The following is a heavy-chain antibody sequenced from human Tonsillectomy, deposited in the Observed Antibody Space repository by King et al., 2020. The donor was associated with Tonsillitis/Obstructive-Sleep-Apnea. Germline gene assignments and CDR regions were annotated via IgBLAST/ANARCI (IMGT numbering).Heavy chain of an antibody. Sequence: TLKESGPKLVRPTQTLTLTCTFSGFSLTTGGVGVGWIRQPPGKALEWLALIYWDDDKLYSPSLKSRLTITKDTSKNQVILTMTNMDPVDTATYYCAHIFLGDPRSIFDSWGQGTMVTVSS. CDR2: IYWDDDK. V-gene: IGHV2-5*02. D-gene: IGHD2-21*02. CDR3: AHIFLGDPRSIFDS. CDR1: GFSLTTGGVG. J-gene: IGHJ3*02.